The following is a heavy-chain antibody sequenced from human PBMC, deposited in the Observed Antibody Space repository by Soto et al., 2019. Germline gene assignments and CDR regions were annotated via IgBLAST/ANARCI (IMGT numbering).Heavy chain of an antibody. CDR3: ARVLKHVSPYDRSGYYYY. CDR1: GGTFSTYA. V-gene: IGHV1-69*01. Sequence: QVQLVQSGAEVKKPGSSGKVSCKASGGTFSTYAISWVRQAPGQGLEWMGGIIPIFGTANYAQKFQGRVTITADGSTSTAYMEVSSLRSEDTAVYYCARVLKHVSPYDRSGYYYYWGQGTLVTVSS. CDR2: IIPIFGTA. D-gene: IGHD3-22*01. J-gene: IGHJ4*02.